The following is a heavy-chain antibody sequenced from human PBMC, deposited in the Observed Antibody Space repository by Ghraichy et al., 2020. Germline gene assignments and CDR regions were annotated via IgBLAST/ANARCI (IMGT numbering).Heavy chain of an antibody. V-gene: IGHV4-34*01. Sequence: SETLSLTCAVYGGSFSGYYWSWIRQPPGKGLEWIGEINHSGSTNYNPSLKSRVTISVDTSKNQFSLKLSSVTAADTAVYYCATYPPPGYSSSARPKPRYYGMDVWGQGTTVTVSS. CDR3: ATYPPPGYSSSARPKPRYYGMDV. J-gene: IGHJ6*02. CDR1: GGSFSGYY. CDR2: INHSGST. D-gene: IGHD6-13*01.